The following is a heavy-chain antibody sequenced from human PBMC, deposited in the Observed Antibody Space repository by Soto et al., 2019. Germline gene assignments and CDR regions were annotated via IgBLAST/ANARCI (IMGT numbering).Heavy chain of an antibody. Sequence: GGSLRLSCTASGFDFSGSEMNWFRQAPGKGLEWVAYITGSGGAMFHADSLKGRFSISRDNAKNSLFLEMNNLTADDAGVYYCAKVAPFILGSPFWGQGTLVTVSS. CDR3: AKVAPFILGSPF. D-gene: IGHD2-21*01. J-gene: IGHJ4*02. CDR1: GFDFSGSE. CDR2: ITGSGGAM. V-gene: IGHV3-48*03.